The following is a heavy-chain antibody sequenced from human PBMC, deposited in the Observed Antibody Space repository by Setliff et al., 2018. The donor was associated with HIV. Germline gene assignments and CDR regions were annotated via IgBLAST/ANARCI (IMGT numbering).Heavy chain of an antibody. CDR1: GFIFSDFG. CDR3: VRASYSSSWYNIRPFDI. V-gene: IGHV3-33*01. D-gene: IGHD6-13*01. Sequence: PGGSLRLSCAASGFIFSDFGMHWVRQAPGKGLEWVAIIWSDGSNKYYADSVKGRFTITRDKSKNTLSLQMHSLRSEDTAVYYCVRASYSSSWYNIRPFDIWGQGTPVTVSS. CDR2: IWSDGSNK. J-gene: IGHJ4*02.